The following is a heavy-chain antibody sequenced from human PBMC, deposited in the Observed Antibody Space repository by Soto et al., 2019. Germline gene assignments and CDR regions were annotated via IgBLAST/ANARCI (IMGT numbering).Heavy chain of an antibody. D-gene: IGHD3-3*01. J-gene: IGHJ5*02. CDR3: ARVRITIVGEWNWFDP. CDR1: NYTFNNYG. Sequence: QVQLVQSGAEVKKPGASVKVSCKASNYTFNNYGISWVRQAPGQGLEWMGWISADNGKTQYAQKFQGRVTMTTDTSTSTVFMELGSLRSDDTAVYYCARVRITIVGEWNWFDPWGQGTLVTVSS. V-gene: IGHV1-18*01. CDR2: ISADNGKT.